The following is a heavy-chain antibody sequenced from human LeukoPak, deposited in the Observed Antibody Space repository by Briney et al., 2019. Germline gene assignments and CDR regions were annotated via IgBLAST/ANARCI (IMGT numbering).Heavy chain of an antibody. J-gene: IGHJ5*02. Sequence: ASVKVSCKASGFTFTSYGISWVRQAPGQGFEWLGWIITYNGNTNYAQKLQGRVTMTTDTSTNTAYMELRSLRSDDTAVYFCARDPCIGGSCYLAAWGQGTLVTVSS. V-gene: IGHV1-18*01. D-gene: IGHD2-15*01. CDR3: ARDPCIGGSCYLAA. CDR2: IITYNGNT. CDR1: GFTFTSYG.